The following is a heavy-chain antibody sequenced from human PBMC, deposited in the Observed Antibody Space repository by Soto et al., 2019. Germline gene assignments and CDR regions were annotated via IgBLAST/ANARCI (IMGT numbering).Heavy chain of an antibody. Sequence: ASVKVSCKAPGYTFTSYDINWVRQATGQGLEWMGWMDPNSGNTGYAQKFQGRVTMTRNTSISTAYMELSSLRSEDTAVYYCARLGANWNYDQLDDFDIWGQGTMVTVSS. CDR3: ARLGANWNYDQLDDFDI. D-gene: IGHD1-7*01. V-gene: IGHV1-8*01. CDR2: MDPNSGNT. J-gene: IGHJ3*02. CDR1: GYTFTSYD.